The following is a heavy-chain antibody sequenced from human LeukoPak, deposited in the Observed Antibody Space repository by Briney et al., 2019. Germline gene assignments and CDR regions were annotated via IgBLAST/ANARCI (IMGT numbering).Heavy chain of an antibody. V-gene: IGHV2-5*02. CDR3: AHSRGSNPPFYYYYYMDV. Sequence: SGPTLVNPTQTLTLTCTFSGFSLSTSGVGVGWIRQPPGKALEWLALIYWDDDKRYSPSLKSRLTITKDTSKNQVVLTMTNMDPVDTATYYCAHSRGSNPPFYYYYYMDVWGKGTTVTVSS. J-gene: IGHJ6*03. CDR1: GFSLSTSGVG. CDR2: IYWDDDK. D-gene: IGHD4-11*01.